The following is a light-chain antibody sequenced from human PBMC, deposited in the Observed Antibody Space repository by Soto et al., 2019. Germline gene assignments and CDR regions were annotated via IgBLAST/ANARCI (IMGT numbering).Light chain of an antibody. CDR2: GAS. CDR1: QSVSSN. CDR3: QQYNNWPPWT. Sequence: EIVMTQSPATLSVSPGERATLSCRASQSVSSNLAWYQQKPGQAPRLLIYGASTRATGVPARFRGSGSGTEFTLTISSLQSEDFVVYYCQQYNNWPPWTFGQGTKVEI. V-gene: IGKV3-15*01. J-gene: IGKJ1*01.